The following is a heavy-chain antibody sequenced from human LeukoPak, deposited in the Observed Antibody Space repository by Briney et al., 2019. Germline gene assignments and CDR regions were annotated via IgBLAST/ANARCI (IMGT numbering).Heavy chain of an antibody. CDR1: GYSINSPYY. D-gene: IGHD6-19*01. J-gene: IGHJ4*02. CDR2: IYRDGST. Sequence: SETLSLTCTVSGYSINSPYYWGWIRQSPGKGLEWIGSIYRDGSTYYNPSLKSRVTMSIDTSKNQFSLNLRSVTAADTAVYYCAPQQYSSGWYVEYWGQGTLVTASS. V-gene: IGHV4-38-2*02. CDR3: APQQYSSGWYVEY.